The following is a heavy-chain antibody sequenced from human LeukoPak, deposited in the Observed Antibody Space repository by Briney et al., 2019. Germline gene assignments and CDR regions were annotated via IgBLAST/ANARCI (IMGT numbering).Heavy chain of an antibody. J-gene: IGHJ6*02. Sequence: GGSLRLSCTASGFIFANHAMSWVRQAPGKGLECVGFIRSKAYGGTTEYGASVRDRFTISRDDSNGIAYLQMNNLKSEDTAVYYCARGPILLWLHNGMDVWGPGTTVIVSS. CDR1: GFIFANHA. CDR2: IRSKAYGGTT. CDR3: ARGPILLWLHNGMDV. D-gene: IGHD2/OR15-2a*01. V-gene: IGHV3-49*04.